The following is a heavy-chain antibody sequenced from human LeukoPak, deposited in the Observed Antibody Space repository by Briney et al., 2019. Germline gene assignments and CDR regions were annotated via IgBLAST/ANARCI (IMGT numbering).Heavy chain of an antibody. CDR1: GFTFSTYW. Sequence: TGGSLRLSCAASGFTFSTYWMHWVRQAPGKGPVWVSRINSDGSSTTYADSMKGRFTISRDNAKSTLYLQMNSLRADDTAVYYCARSYGMDVWGQGTTVTVSS. CDR2: INSDGSST. V-gene: IGHV3-74*01. CDR3: ARSYGMDV. J-gene: IGHJ6*02.